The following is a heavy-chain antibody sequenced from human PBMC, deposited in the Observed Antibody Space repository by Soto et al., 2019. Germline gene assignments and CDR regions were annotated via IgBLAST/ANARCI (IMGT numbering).Heavy chain of an antibody. CDR3: AKDLSSSWFDY. CDR2: ISYDGSNK. V-gene: IGHV3-30*18. D-gene: IGHD6-13*01. CDR1: GFTFSSYG. J-gene: IGHJ4*02. Sequence: QVQLVESGGGVVQPGRSLRLSCAASGFTFSSYGMHWVRQAPGRGLEWVAVISYDGSNKYYADSVKGRFTISRDNSKNTLYLQMNSLRDADTAVYYCAKDLSSSWFDYWGQGTLVTVSS.